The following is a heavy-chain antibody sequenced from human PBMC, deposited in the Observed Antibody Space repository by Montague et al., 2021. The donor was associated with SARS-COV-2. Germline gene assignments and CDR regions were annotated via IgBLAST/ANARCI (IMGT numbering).Heavy chain of an antibody. D-gene: IGHD3-16*01. CDR2: IYYTGST. V-gene: IGHV4-59*12. CDR1: GGSIRNYF. J-gene: IGHJ5*02. Sequence: SETLSLTSTVSGGSIRNYFWSWIRQPPGKGLEWIGYIYYTGSTNYNPSLKSRVTMSISMSENQFSLKLNSVTAADTAVYYCARAIGAPENWFDPWGQGTLVTVSS. CDR3: ARAIGAPENWFDP.